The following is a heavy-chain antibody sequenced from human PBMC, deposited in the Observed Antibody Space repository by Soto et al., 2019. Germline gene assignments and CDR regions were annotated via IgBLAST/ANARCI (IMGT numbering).Heavy chain of an antibody. CDR2: IYYSGTT. Sequence: SETLSLTCTVSGGSISSGDYYWSWIRQPPGKGLEWIGYIYYSGTTYHNPSLKSRVTISVDTSKNQFSLKVSSVTAADTAVYYCARDYYGSGSYYQDYWGQGTLVTVSS. CDR1: GGSISSGDYY. D-gene: IGHD3-10*01. J-gene: IGHJ4*02. V-gene: IGHV4-30-4*01. CDR3: ARDYYGSGSYYQDY.